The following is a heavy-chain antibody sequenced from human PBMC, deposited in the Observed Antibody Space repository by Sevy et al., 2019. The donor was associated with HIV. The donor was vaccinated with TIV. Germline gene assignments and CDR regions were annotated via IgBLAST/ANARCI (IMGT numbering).Heavy chain of an antibody. D-gene: IGHD6-13*01. V-gene: IGHV3-72*01. CDR2: TRNKADGYTT. J-gene: IGHJ4*02. Sequence: EGSLRLSCVASEFTFSDHYMEWVRQAPGKGLEWVGRTRNKADGYTTEYAASVKGRFTISRDESKNSLYVQMNSLKTEDTAVYYCATHAGIAAAGRVFDYWGQGTLVTVSS. CDR1: EFTFSDHY. CDR3: ATHAGIAAAGRVFDY.